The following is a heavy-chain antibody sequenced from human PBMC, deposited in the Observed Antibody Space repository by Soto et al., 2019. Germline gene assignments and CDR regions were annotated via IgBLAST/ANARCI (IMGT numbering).Heavy chain of an antibody. CDR1: GYTFTNYA. CDR2: INAGNGNT. V-gene: IGHV1-3*01. CDR3: ARGHLAVVPVASWFYYMDV. J-gene: IGHJ6*03. D-gene: IGHD2-2*01. Sequence: QVQLVQSGAEVEKPGASVKVSCKASGYTFTNYAVHWVRQAPGQRLEWMGWINAGNGNTRFSQNLPGRITITGDTSARTVYIELSSLRSEDTAVYYCARGHLAVVPVASWFYYMDVWGKGTTVTVSS.